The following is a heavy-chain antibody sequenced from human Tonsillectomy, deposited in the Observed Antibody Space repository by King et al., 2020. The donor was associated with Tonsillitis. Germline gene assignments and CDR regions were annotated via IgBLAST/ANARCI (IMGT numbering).Heavy chain of an antibody. D-gene: IGHD2-2*01. CDR1: GFTFRSYG. V-gene: IGHV3-33*08. CDR3: ASRYCCGTRCQFDAFDI. CDR2: IWYDGSKK. Sequence: GQLVQSGGGVVQPGRSLKLSCVASGFTFRSYGMHWVRQAPGKGLEWVEVIWYDGSKKCYADSVKGRFTISRDNSKNTVNLQMNSLRAEDTAMYYCASRYCCGTRCQFDAFDIWGQGTMVTVSS. J-gene: IGHJ3*02.